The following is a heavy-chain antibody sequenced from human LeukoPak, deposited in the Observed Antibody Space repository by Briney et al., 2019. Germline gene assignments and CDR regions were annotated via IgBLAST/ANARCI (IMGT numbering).Heavy chain of an antibody. CDR1: GGSFRGYY. CDR2: INHSGST. D-gene: IGHD2-2*01. J-gene: IGHJ6*02. CDR3: AGYCSSTSCPTHYYYYGMDV. V-gene: IGHV4-34*01. Sequence: PSETLSLTCAVYGGSFRGYYWSWIRQPPGKGLEWIGEINHSGSTNYNPSLKGRVTISVDTSKNQFSLKLSSVTAADTAVYYCAGYCSSTSCPTHYYYYGMDVWGQGTTVTVSS.